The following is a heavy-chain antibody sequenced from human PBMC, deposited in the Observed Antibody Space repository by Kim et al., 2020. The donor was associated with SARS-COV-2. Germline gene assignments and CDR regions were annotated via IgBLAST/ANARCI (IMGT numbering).Heavy chain of an antibody. Sequence: YNPSLKSRVTIAVDTSKKPFSLKLSSVIAADTAVYYCARDYYGSGNGFDLWGRGTLVTVSS. D-gene: IGHD3-10*01. V-gene: IGHV4-39*07. J-gene: IGHJ2*01. CDR3: ARDYYGSGNGFDL.